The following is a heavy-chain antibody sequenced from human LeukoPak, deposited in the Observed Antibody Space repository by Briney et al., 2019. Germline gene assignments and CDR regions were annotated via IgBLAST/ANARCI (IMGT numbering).Heavy chain of an antibody. D-gene: IGHD3-22*01. Sequence: ASVKVSCKASGGTFSTYAIHWVRQAPGQGLEWMGGIIPIFTTANYAQKFQGRVTITADESTSTAYMELSSLRSEDTAVYYCATRKYYYDSSGYFGYYWGQGTLVTVSS. CDR1: GGTFSTYA. V-gene: IGHV1-69*01. CDR3: ATRKYYYDSSGYFGYY. J-gene: IGHJ4*02. CDR2: IIPIFTTA.